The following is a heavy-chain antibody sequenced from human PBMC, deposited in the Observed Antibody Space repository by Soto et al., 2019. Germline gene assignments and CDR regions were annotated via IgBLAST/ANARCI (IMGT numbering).Heavy chain of an antibody. D-gene: IGHD6-13*01. Sequence: PSETLSLTCTVSGGSISSYYWSWIRQPPGKGLEWIGYIYYSGSTNYNPSLKSRVTISVDTSKNQFSLKLSSVTAADTAVYYCARATYSSSGDYYFDYWGQGTLVNVSS. CDR2: IYYSGST. V-gene: IGHV4-59*01. J-gene: IGHJ4*02. CDR3: ARATYSSSGDYYFDY. CDR1: GGSISSYY.